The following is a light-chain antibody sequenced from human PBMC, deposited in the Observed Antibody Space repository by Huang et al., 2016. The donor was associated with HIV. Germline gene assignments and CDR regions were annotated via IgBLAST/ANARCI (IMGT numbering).Light chain of an antibody. Sequence: EIVMTQSPATLSVTPGEGATLSCRATQSVSVNLAWYQQKPGQAPRLLIHSASTRATGIPVRFSGGGSGTEFTLTISRLQSEDSAVYYCQQYNNGPPWTFGQGTKVEMK. CDR1: QSVSVN. CDR3: QQYNNGPPWT. J-gene: IGKJ1*01. CDR2: SAS. V-gene: IGKV3-15*01.